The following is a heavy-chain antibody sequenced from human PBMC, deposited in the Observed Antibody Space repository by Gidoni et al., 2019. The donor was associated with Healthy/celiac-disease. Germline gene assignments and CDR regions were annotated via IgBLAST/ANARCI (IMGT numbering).Heavy chain of an antibody. D-gene: IGHD6-19*01. CDR3: ARDGIAVAEPGGGMDV. CDR2: IWYDGSNK. V-gene: IGHV3-33*01. J-gene: IGHJ6*02. Sequence: ARGKGLEWVAVIWYDGSNKYYADSVKGRFTISRDNSKNTLYLQMNSLRAEDTAVYYCARDGIAVAEPGGGMDVWGQGTTVTVSS.